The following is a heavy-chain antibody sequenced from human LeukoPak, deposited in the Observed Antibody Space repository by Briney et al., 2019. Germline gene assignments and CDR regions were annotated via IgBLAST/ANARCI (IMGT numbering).Heavy chain of an antibody. CDR3: ANLRRGGDAFDI. Sequence: GGSLRLSCVASRFTFDTYAMSWVRQAPGKGLEWVSANNAGGGNTYYADSVKGRFTISRDNSKNTLYLQMNSLRAEDTAIYYCANLRRGGDAFDIWGQGTMVTVSS. D-gene: IGHD3-16*01. CDR2: NNAGGGNT. J-gene: IGHJ3*02. CDR1: RFTFDTYA. V-gene: IGHV3-23*01.